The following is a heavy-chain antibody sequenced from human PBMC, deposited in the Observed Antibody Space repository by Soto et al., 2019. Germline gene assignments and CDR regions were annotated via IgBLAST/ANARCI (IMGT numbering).Heavy chain of an antibody. J-gene: IGHJ4*02. CDR3: ARDAPPADY. Sequence: ASVKVSCKASGYTFTSYSISWVRQAPGQGLEWMGWSSAYNGNTNYAQKLQGRVTMTTDTSTSTAYMEVRSLRSDDTAVYYCARDAPPADYWGQGTLVNVSS. CDR2: SSAYNGNT. V-gene: IGHV1-18*01. CDR1: GYTFTSYS.